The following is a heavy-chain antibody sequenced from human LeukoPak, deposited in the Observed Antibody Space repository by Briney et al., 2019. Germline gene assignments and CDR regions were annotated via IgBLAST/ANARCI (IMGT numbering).Heavy chain of an antibody. CDR1: GGSISSSNW. CDR2: IYHSGST. V-gene: IGHV4-4*02. J-gene: IGHJ6*02. CDR3: ARDRPTYCGGDCSYYYYGMDV. D-gene: IGHD2-21*02. Sequence: PSETLSLTCAVSGGSISSSNWWSWVRQPPGKGLEWIGEIYHSGSTNYNPSLKSRVTISVDKSKNQFSLKLSSVTAADTAVYYCARDRPTYCGGDCSYYYYGMDVWGQGTTVTVSS.